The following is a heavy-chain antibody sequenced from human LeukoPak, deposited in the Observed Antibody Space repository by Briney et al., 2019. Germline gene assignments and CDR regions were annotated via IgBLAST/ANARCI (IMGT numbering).Heavy chain of an antibody. V-gene: IGHV4-4*02. CDR3: ARDSYYFQDAFDI. Sequence: SETLSLTCAVSGGSISSSNWWSWVRQPPGKGLEWIGEIYHSGSTNYNPSLKSRVTISVDKSKNQFSLKLSSVTAADTAVYYCARDSYYFQDAFDIWGQGTMVTVSS. CDR2: IYHSGST. CDR1: GGSISSSNW. D-gene: IGHD1-26*01. J-gene: IGHJ3*02.